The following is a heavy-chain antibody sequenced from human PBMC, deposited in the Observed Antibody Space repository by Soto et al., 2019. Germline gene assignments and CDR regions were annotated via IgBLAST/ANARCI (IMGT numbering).Heavy chain of an antibody. V-gene: IGHV4-34*01. J-gene: IGHJ5*02. Sequence: SETLSLTCAVYGGSFSGYYWSWIRQPPGKGLEWIGEINHSGSTNYNPSLKSRVTISVDTSKNQFSLKLSSVTAADTAVYYCARASSEAGQEIRKNYRRRGSSWKGFDPWGQGTLVTVSS. CDR3: ARASSEAGQEIRKNYRRRGSSWKGFDP. D-gene: IGHD6-13*01. CDR1: GGSFSGYY. CDR2: INHSGST.